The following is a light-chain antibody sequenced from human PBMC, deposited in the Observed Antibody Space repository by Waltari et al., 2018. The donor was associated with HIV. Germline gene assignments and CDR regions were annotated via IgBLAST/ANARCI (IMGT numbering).Light chain of an antibody. Sequence: QSGLTQPASVSGSPGQPLTIPCTGTTSDVGGYNYVSWYQQHPGQAPILIIYGVSNRPSGVSDRFSGSKSCNTASLTIAGPQPEDETDYYCSSFSSSSTPYVFGTGTKVTVL. V-gene: IGLV2-14*01. CDR2: GVS. J-gene: IGLJ1*01. CDR3: SSFSSSSTPYV. CDR1: TSDVGGYNY.